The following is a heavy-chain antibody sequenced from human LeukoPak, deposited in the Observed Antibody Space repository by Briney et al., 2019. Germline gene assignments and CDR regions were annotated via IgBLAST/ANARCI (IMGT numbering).Heavy chain of an antibody. V-gene: IGHV3-23*01. CDR2: ISGSGGST. Sequence: GGSLRLSCSASGFTFSSYAMSWVRQAPGKGLEWVSDISGSGGSTYYADSVKGRFTFSRDNSKNTLYLQMNSLRAEDTAVYYCAILSGIAAADSGAFDIWGQGTMVTVSS. CDR1: GFTFSSYA. J-gene: IGHJ3*02. CDR3: AILSGIAAADSGAFDI. D-gene: IGHD6-13*01.